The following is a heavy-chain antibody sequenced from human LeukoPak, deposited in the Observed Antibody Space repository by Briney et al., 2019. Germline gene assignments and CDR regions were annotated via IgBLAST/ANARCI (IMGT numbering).Heavy chain of an antibody. CDR2: IYTSGST. Sequence: SETLSLTCTVSGGSISSYYWSWIRQPAGKGLEWIGRIYTSGSTNYNPSLKSRVTMSVDTSKNQFSLKLSSVTAADTAVYYCARDEYYYGSGSYFTFDYWGQGTLDTVSS. CDR1: GGSISSYY. J-gene: IGHJ4*02. CDR3: ARDEYYYGSGSYFTFDY. D-gene: IGHD3-10*01. V-gene: IGHV4-4*07.